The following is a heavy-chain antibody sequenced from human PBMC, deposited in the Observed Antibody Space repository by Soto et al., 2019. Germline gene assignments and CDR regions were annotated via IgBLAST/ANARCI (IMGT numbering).Heavy chain of an antibody. D-gene: IGHD6-13*01. CDR3: AHTRDYSSSWYTLDFDY. Sequence: SPPTLVNPTQTLTLTCTFAGFSLSTSGEGVGWIRQPPEKALEWLALIYWDDDKRYSPSLKSRLTITKDTSKNQVVLTMTNVGPVDTATYYCAHTRDYSSSWYTLDFDYWGQGTLVTVSS. J-gene: IGHJ4*02. CDR1: GFSLSTSGEG. V-gene: IGHV2-5*02. CDR2: IYWDDDK.